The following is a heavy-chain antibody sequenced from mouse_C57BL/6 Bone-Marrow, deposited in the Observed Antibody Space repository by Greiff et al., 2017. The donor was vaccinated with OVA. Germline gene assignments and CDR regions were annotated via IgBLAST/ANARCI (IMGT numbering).Heavy chain of an antibody. Sequence: QVQLQQSGAELVRPGASVTLSCKASGYTFTDYEMHWVKQTPVHGLEWIGAIDPETGGTAYNQKFKGKAILTADKSSSTAYMELRSLTSEDSAVYCCTRGLRDWYFDVWGTGTTVTVSS. CDR2: IDPETGGT. V-gene: IGHV1-15*01. D-gene: IGHD1-1*01. CDR3: TRGLRDWYFDV. CDR1: GYTFTDYE. J-gene: IGHJ1*03.